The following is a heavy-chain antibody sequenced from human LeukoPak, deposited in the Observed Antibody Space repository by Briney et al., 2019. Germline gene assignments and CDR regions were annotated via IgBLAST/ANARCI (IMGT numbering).Heavy chain of an antibody. CDR3: ARGSLGYCSGGSCYSARYWFDP. J-gene: IGHJ5*02. Sequence: SETLSLTCAVDGGSFSGYYWSWIRQPPGKGLEWIGEINHSGSTNYNPSLKSRVTISVDTSKNQFSLKLSSVTAADTAVYYCARGSLGYCSGGSCYSARYWFDPWGQGTLVTVSS. D-gene: IGHD2-15*01. V-gene: IGHV4-34*01. CDR2: INHSGST. CDR1: GGSFSGYY.